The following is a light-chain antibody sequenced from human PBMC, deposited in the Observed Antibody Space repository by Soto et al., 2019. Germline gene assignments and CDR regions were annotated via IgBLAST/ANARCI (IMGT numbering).Light chain of an antibody. CDR1: EDISYY. CDR2: AAT. J-gene: IGKJ1*01. CDR3: QKYNTVPWT. V-gene: IGKV1-27*01. Sequence: QMTQSPSSLPASVGDTVTLTCRASEDISYYVAWYRQKPGNVPELLIIAATRLQSGVPARFRGSGSETDFTLNISSLQPEDFANYHHQKYNTVPWTFGQGTKVEMK.